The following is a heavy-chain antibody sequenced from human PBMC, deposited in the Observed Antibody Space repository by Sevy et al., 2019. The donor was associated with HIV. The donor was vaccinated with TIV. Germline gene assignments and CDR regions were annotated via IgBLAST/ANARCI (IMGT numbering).Heavy chain of an antibody. CDR3: ASTDYYDSDGYYLYAFDI. Sequence: ASVKVSCKAFGGTFSSYAISWVRQAPGQGLEWMGGIIPISATANCAQKFQGRVTITADESTSTAYMEMSGLRSEDTAVYYCASTDYYDSDGYYLYAFDIWGQGTVVTVSS. CDR1: GGTFSSYA. D-gene: IGHD3-22*01. J-gene: IGHJ3*02. V-gene: IGHV1-69*13. CDR2: IIPISATA.